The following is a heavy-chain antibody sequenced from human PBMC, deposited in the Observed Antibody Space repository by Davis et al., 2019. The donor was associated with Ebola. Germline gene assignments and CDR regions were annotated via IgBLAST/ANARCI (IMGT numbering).Heavy chain of an antibody. Sequence: GESLKISCAVSGFNFRNYGIHWVRQAPGKGLEWVAVVSYDGTNDYYADSVKGRLTISRDNSKNTVHLQMNSLRPEDSAVYYCAKDRASGWPSYYYGMDVWGQGTTVTVSS. CDR3: AKDRASGWPSYYYGMDV. J-gene: IGHJ6*02. CDR2: VSYDGTND. V-gene: IGHV3-30*18. D-gene: IGHD6-19*01. CDR1: GFNFRNYG.